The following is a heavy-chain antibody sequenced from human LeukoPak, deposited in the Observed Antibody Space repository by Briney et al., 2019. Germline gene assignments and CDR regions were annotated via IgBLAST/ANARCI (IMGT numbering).Heavy chain of an antibody. V-gene: IGHV1-2*02. CDR2: INPNSGGT. CDR1: GYTFTGYY. CDR3: ARGVGTITGNWFDP. D-gene: IGHD1-7*01. Sequence: AASVKVSCKASGYTFTGYYMHWVRQAPGQGLEWMGWINPNSGGTNYAQKFQGRVTMTRDTSISTAYMELSRLRSDDTAVYYCARGVGTITGNWFDPWGQGTLVTVSS. J-gene: IGHJ5*02.